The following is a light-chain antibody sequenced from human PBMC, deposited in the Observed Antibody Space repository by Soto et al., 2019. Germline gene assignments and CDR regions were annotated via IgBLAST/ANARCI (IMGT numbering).Light chain of an antibody. CDR2: DAS. V-gene: IGKV3-11*01. CDR1: HSVNSY. CDR3: QQRSNWPRLT. Sequence: EIVLTQSPATLSLSPGERATLSCRASHSVNSYLAWYQQKPGQAPRLLIYDASNRATGIPARFSSSGSGTDFTLTISSLEPEDFAVYYCQQRSNWPRLTFGGGTKVEIK. J-gene: IGKJ4*01.